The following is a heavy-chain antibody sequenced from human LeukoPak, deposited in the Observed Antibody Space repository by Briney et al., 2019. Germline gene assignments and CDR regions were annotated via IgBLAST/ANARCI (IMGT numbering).Heavy chain of an antibody. CDR2: IKQDGSEK. D-gene: IGHD1-1*01. V-gene: IGHV3-7*01. J-gene: IGHJ4*02. Sequence: GGSLRLSCAASGFTFSSYAMSWVRQAPGKGLGWVANIKQDGSEKYYVDSVKGRFTISRDNAKNSLYLQMNSLRAEDTAVYFCARESTTGATGDYWGQGTLVTVSS. CDR3: ARESTTGATGDY. CDR1: GFTFSSYA.